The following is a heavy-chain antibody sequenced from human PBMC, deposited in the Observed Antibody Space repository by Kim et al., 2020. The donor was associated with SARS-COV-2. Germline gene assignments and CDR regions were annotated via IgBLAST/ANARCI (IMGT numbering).Heavy chain of an antibody. D-gene: IGHD6-19*01. J-gene: IGHJ5*02. V-gene: IGHV3-74*01. CDR3: ARSVAVGTFDP. Sequence: NTADAVKGRFTNSRDKAKNTVYLQRDSLRVEDTAVYYCARSVAVGTFDPWGPGTLVIVSS.